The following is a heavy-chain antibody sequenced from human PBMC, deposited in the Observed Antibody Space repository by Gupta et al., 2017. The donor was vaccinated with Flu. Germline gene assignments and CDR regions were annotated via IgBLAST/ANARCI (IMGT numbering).Heavy chain of an antibody. J-gene: IGHJ4*02. D-gene: IGHD3-22*01. CDR3: ARLGIGIYYDSSASFDY. V-gene: IGHV5-51*03. CDR1: GYSFTSYW. CDR2: IYPGDSDT. Sequence: GESLKISCKGSGYSFTSYWIGWVRQMPGKGLEWMGIIYPGDSDTRYSPSFQGQVTISADKSISTAYLQWSSLKASDTAMYYCARLGIGIYYDSSASFDYWGQGTLVTVSS.